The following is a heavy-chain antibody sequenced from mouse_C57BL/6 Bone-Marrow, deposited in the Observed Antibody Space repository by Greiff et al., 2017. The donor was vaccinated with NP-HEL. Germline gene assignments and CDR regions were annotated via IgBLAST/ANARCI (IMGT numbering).Heavy chain of an antibody. Sequence: VQGVESGPGLVQPSQSLSITCTVSGFSLTSYGVHWVRQSPGKGLEWLGVIWRGGSTDYNAAFMSRLSITKDNSKSQVFFKMNSLQADDTAIYYCAKRGDGYYPYYYAMDYWGQGTSVTVSS. CDR3: AKRGDGYYPYYYAMDY. CDR2: IWRGGST. V-gene: IGHV2-5*01. D-gene: IGHD2-3*01. J-gene: IGHJ4*01. CDR1: GFSLTSYG.